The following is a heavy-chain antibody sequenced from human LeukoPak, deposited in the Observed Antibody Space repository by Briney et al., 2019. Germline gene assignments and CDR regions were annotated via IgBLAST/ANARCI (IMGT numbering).Heavy chain of an antibody. CDR2: INPNSGGT. CDR1: GYTFTGYY. D-gene: IGHD2-2*01. CDR3: ARDVGEYCSSTNCYASHY. J-gene: IGHJ4*02. V-gene: IGHV1-2*02. Sequence: ASVKVSCKASGYTFTGYYMHWVRQAPGQGLEWMGWINPNSGGTNYAQKFQGRVTMTRDTSITTAYMELSSLRSDDTAVYYCARDVGEYCSSTNCYASHYWGQGTLVTVSS.